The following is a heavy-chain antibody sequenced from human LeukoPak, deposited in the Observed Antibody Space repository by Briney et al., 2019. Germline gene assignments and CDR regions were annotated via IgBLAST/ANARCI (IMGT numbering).Heavy chain of an antibody. Sequence: PQTLSPTCTVSAGSISSDYWSWIRQPAGNGLGWIGYIYTSGSTNYNPSPKSRVTISVDTSKNQFSLKLSSVTAADTAVYFCARSYSSGGYGWFDPWGQGTLVTVSS. V-gene: IGHV4-4*09. D-gene: IGHD6-19*01. CDR2: IYTSGST. J-gene: IGHJ5*02. CDR3: ARSYSSGGYGWFDP. CDR1: AGSISSDY.